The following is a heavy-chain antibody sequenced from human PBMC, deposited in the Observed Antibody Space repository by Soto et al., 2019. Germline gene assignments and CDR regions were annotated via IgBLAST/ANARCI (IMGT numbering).Heavy chain of an antibody. V-gene: IGHV4-30-2*06. D-gene: IGHD5-12*01. CDR3: ARGCGYDSFDY. Sequence: QLQLQESGSGLVKTSETLSLTCTVSGASISYGGFSWSWIRQSPGKGLEWIGYISHLENTYFHPSFKSRLTMSIDRTRNQFSLKLSSVTAADMAVYYCARGCGYDSFDYWGQGVLVTVSS. CDR2: ISHLENT. CDR1: GASISYGGFS. J-gene: IGHJ4*02.